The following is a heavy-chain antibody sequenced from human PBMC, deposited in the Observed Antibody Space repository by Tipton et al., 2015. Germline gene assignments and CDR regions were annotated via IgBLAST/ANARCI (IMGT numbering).Heavy chain of an antibody. CDR2: ISHSGNT. CDR1: AYSISSDYY. D-gene: IGHD3-9*01. CDR3: ACQDYDSLTRDYQTVAY. J-gene: IGHJ4*02. Sequence: TLSLTCAVSAYSISSDYYWGWIRQPPGKGLEWIGSISHSGNTYYNPSLKSRVTMSRDTSKNQFSLKLTSVTAADTAVYYCACQDYDSLTRDYQTVAYWGPGALVTVSS. V-gene: IGHV4-38-2*01.